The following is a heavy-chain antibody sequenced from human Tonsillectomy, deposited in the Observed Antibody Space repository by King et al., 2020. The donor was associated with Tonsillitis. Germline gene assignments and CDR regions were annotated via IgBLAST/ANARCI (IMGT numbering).Heavy chain of an antibody. CDR1: GFTFSSYA. Sequence: VQLVESGGGVVQPGRSLRLSCAASGFTFSSYAMHWVRQAPGKGLEWVAVISYDGRNKYYADSVKGRFTISRDNSKNTLYLQMNSLRAEDTAVYYCARKHLGYCSSTSCYASNYYYGMDVWGQGTTVTVSS. J-gene: IGHJ6*02. CDR3: ARKHLGYCSSTSCYASNYYYGMDV. V-gene: IGHV3-30*04. CDR2: ISYDGRNK. D-gene: IGHD2-2*01.